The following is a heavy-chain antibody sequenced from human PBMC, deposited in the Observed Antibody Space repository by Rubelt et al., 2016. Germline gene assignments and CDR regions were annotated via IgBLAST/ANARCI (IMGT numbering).Heavy chain of an antibody. J-gene: IGHJ4*02. V-gene: IGHV4-39*01. CDR3: ARGQGYSYTGY. D-gene: IGHD5-18*01. CDR2: IYYSGST. CDR1: GGSISSSSYY. Sequence: QLQLQESGPGLVKPSETLSLTCTVSGGSISSSSYYWGWIRQPPGKGLEWIGSIYYSGSTYYNPSLKSRVTISVDTSKNQFSLKLSSVTAADTAVYYCARGQGYSYTGYWGQGTLVTVSS.